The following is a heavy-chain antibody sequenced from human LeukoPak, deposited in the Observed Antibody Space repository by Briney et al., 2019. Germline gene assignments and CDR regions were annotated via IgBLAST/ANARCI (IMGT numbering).Heavy chain of an antibody. J-gene: IGHJ2*01. Sequence: SETPSLTCAVYGGSFSGYYWSWIRQPPGKGLEWIGEINHSGSTNYNPSLKSRVTISVDTSKNQFSLKLSSVTAADTAVYYCARGRDGYNPGNWYFDLWGRGTLVTVSS. CDR3: ARGRDGYNPGNWYFDL. CDR1: GGSFSGYY. D-gene: IGHD5-24*01. V-gene: IGHV4-34*01. CDR2: INHSGST.